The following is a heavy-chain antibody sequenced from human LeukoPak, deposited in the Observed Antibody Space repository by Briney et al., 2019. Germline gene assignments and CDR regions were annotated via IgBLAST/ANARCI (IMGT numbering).Heavy chain of an antibody. D-gene: IGHD1-26*01. CDR1: GDSFSNYW. CDR2: IHPGDSDT. J-gene: IGHJ3*02. Sequence: GASLKISCKGSGDSFSNYWIGWVRPMPGNALECMGIIHPGDSDTRYSPSFQGLVTISVDKSINTAYLQWSSLKASDTAMYYCARLGYSGTYFGAFDIWGQGTMVTVSS. CDR3: ARLGYSGTYFGAFDI. V-gene: IGHV5-51*01.